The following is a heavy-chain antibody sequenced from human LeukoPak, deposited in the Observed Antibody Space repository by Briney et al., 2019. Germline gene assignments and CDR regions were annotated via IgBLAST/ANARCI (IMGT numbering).Heavy chain of an antibody. CDR3: ARGSRISMIVGDM. Sequence: PGGCLRLSRVDPVFTLRAYISNCVPEAPGGGRGRVTCSSSSSSYINYADSVKRRFTISRDNAKNSLYLQMYSLRAEDTAVYYCARGSRISMIVGDMWGQGTMVTVSS. D-gene: IGHD3-22*01. V-gene: IGHV3-21*04. CDR2: SSSSSSYI. J-gene: IGHJ3*01. CDR1: VFTLRAYI.